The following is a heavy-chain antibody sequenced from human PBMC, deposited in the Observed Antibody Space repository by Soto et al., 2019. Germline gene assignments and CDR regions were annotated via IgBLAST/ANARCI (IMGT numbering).Heavy chain of an antibody. J-gene: IGHJ4*02. CDR1: GGSISGYY. Sequence: QVQLQESGPGLVKPSETLSLTCTVSGGSISGYYWSWIRQPPGKGLEWIGYIYYSGSTNYNPSLKGGVTILEDTPKNCSSRRGSLITRGDTAFFFWGGGGGLVWWGAHPLPPFDCGGQGFLVTVSS. V-gene: IGHV4-59*01. CDR3: GGGGGLVWWGAHPLPPFDC. D-gene: IGHD3-16*01. CDR2: IYYSGST.